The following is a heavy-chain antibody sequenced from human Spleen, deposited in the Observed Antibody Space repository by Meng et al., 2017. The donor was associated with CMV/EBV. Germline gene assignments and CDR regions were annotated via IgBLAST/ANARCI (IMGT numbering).Heavy chain of an antibody. CDR3: AGVIKWGY. CDR2: MFSGGTT. Sequence: GGSLRLSCAASGFTFNSYGMHWVRQAPGKGLEWVAVMFSGGTTHYADSVKGRFTISRDNSKNTLYLQMNNLRPEDTAVYYCAGVIKWGYWGQGTLVTVSS. CDR1: GFTFNSYG. J-gene: IGHJ4*02. V-gene: IGHV3-NL1*01. D-gene: IGHD5-12*01.